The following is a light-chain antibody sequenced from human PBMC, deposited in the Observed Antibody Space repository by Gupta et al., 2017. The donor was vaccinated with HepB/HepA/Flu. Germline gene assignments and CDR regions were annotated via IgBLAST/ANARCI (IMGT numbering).Light chain of an antibody. CDR2: DVS. V-gene: IGLV2-11*01. Sequence: QSALTQPRSVSGSPGQSVTISCTGTSSDVSDYNYVSWYQQHPGKAPKLMIYDVSQWPSGVPDRFSGSKSDNTAYLTISGLQAEGEADYYCCSYAGSYTYVFGTGTKVTVL. CDR3: CSYAGSYTYV. J-gene: IGLJ1*01. CDR1: SSDVSDYNY.